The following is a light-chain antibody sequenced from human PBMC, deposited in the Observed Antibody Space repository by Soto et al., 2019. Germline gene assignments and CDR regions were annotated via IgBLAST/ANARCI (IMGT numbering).Light chain of an antibody. CDR3: SSYTSSSRLRVV. J-gene: IGLJ2*01. CDR1: SSDVGGYNY. CDR2: DVS. Sequence: QSALTQPASVSGSPGQSITISCTGTSSDVGGYNYVSWYQQHPGKAPKLMIYDVSNRPSGVSNRFSGSKSGNTASLTISGLQAEDEADYYCSSYTSSSRLRVVFGGGTKVTVL. V-gene: IGLV2-14*01.